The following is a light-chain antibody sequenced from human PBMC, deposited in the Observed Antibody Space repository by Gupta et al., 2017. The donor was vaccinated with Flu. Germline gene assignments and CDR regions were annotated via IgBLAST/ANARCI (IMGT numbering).Light chain of an antibody. Sequence: SYVLTQPPSVSVAPGQTARVTCGGIYIGTKSVHWYQQKPGQAPVRVGHEDGDRPSGIPERFAGYNAGKTDKRNISRVEAGEEADYYGQVWHSREHPRVFGGGTKLTVL. CDR1: YIGTKS. CDR3: QVWHSREHPRV. V-gene: IGLV3-21*02. J-gene: IGLJ2*01. CDR2: EDG.